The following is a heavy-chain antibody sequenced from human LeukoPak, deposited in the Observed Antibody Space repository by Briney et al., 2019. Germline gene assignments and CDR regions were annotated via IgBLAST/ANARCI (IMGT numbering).Heavy chain of an antibody. Sequence: GGSLRLSCAASGFTFSSYEMSWVRQAPGKGLEWVSAISGSGGSTYYADSVKGRFTISRDNSKNTLYLQMNSLRAEDTAVYYCAKHGMVRGVITSTCVDVWGKGTTVTISS. D-gene: IGHD3-10*01. J-gene: IGHJ6*04. V-gene: IGHV3-23*01. CDR1: GFTFSSYE. CDR3: AKHGMVRGVITSTCVDV. CDR2: ISGSGGST.